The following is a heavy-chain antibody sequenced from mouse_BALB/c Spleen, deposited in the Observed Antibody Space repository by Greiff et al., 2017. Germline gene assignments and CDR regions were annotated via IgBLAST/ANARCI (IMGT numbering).Heavy chain of an antibody. Sequence: QVQLQQSGAELVMPGASVKMSCKASGYTFTDYWMHWVKQRPGQGLEWIGAIDTSDSYTSYNQKFKGKATLTVDESSSTAYMQLSSLTSEDSAVYYCTRYYYGSGLYWYFDVWGAGTTVTVSS. D-gene: IGHD1-1*01. CDR1: GYTFTDYW. CDR3: TRYYYGSGLYWYFDV. CDR2: IDTSDSYT. J-gene: IGHJ1*01. V-gene: IGHV1-69*01.